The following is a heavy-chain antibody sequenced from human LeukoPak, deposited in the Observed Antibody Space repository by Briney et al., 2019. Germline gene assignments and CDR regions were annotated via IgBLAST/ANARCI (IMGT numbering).Heavy chain of an antibody. CDR3: ARATAGVVLDV. Sequence: PGGSLRLSCAASGFTFSSYDMHWVRQATGKGLEWVSAIGTAGDTYYPGSVKGRFTISRENAKNSLYLQMNSLRAGDTAVYYCARATAGVVLDVWGQGTTVTASS. J-gene: IGHJ6*02. CDR1: GFTFSSYD. D-gene: IGHD2-8*01. V-gene: IGHV3-13*01. CDR2: IGTAGDT.